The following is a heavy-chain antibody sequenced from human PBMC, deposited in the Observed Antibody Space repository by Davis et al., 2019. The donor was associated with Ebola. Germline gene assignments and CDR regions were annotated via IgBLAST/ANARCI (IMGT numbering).Heavy chain of an antibody. CDR3: ARLTPGP. V-gene: IGHV4-39*01. Sequence: MPSETLSLTCTVSGGSISSSSYYWAWIRQPPGKGLEWIGYIYYSGSTSYNPSLKSRVTISVDTSKNQFSLKLSSVTAADTSVYYCARLTPGPWGQGTLVTVSS. CDR1: GGSISSSSYY. CDR2: IYYSGST. J-gene: IGHJ5*02.